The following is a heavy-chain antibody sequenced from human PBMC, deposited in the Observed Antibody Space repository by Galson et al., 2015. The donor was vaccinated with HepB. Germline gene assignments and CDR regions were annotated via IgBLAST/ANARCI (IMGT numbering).Heavy chain of an antibody. J-gene: IGHJ4*02. V-gene: IGHV1-2*05. CDR3: ARDSGGYPNHFDY. D-gene: IGHD1-26*01. Sequence: SVKVSCKASGYTFTGYYIHWVRQAPGQGLEWMGRINPNTGGTKYAQKFQGRVTMTRDTSINTAYMELSRLRFDDTVVYYCARDSGGYPNHFDYWGQGTLGIVSS. CDR2: INPNTGGT. CDR1: GYTFTGYY.